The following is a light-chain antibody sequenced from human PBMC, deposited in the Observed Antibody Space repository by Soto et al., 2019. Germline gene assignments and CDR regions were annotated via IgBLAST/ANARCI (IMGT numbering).Light chain of an antibody. CDR3: TSWTTSTTMK. J-gene: IGLJ2*01. V-gene: IGLV2-14*01. Sequence: QSALTQPASVSGSPGQSITISCTGTSSDVGAYNYVSWYQQHPCKAPKLMIYDVNIRPSGASNRFSGSKSGNTASLTISGLQAEDEADYYCTSWTTSTTMKFGGGTKLTVL. CDR1: SSDVGAYNY. CDR2: DVN.